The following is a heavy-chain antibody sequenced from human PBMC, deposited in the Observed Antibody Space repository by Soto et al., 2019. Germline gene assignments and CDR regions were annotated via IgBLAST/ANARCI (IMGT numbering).Heavy chain of an antibody. CDR1: GFTFRSYD. D-gene: IGHD3-22*01. J-gene: IGHJ3*02. CDR3: AKSQFYAYYYDSSGSFGAFDI. Sequence: GYLRLTYAASGFTFRSYDMRWVRQAPGKGLEWVSAISGSGGSTYYADSVKGRFTISRDNSKNTLYLQMNSLRAEDTAVYYCAKSQFYAYYYDSSGSFGAFDIWGQGTMVTVSS. CDR2: ISGSGGST. V-gene: IGHV3-23*01.